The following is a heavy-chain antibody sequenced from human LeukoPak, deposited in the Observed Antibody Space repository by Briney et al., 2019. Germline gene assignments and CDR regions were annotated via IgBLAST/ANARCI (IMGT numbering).Heavy chain of an antibody. CDR1: GYSFTSYW. D-gene: IGHD6-19*01. CDR2: IFPADSDT. Sequence: GESLKISCKGSGYSFTSYWIGWVRQMPGKGLEWMRIIFPADSDTRYSPSFQGQVTISADKSISTAYLQWSSLKASDAAMYYCARRHRRSSGWYGQIDYWGQGTLVTVSS. V-gene: IGHV5-51*01. J-gene: IGHJ4*02. CDR3: ARRHRRSSGWYGQIDY.